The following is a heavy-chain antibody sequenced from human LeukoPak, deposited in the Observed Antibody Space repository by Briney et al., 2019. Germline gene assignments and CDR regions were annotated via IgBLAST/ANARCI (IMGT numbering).Heavy chain of an antibody. J-gene: IGHJ4*02. V-gene: IGHV4-39*02. D-gene: IGHD4-17*01. CDR2: IYYSGRS. CDR1: GGSISSSSYY. Sequence: SETLSLTCIVSGGSISSSSYYWGWIRQPPGKGLEWIGSIYYSGRSYYNPSLKSRLTTSVDTSKNQFSLRLSSVTAADTAVYYCARDFLRDYGDPFDSWGQGTLVTVSS. CDR3: ARDFLRDYGDPFDS.